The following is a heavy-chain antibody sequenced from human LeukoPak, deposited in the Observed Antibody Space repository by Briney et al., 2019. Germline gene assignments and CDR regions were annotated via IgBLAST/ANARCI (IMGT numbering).Heavy chain of an antibody. CDR2: ISYDGSNT. J-gene: IGHJ5*02. D-gene: IGHD4/OR15-4a*01. CDR1: GFTVSTYA. CDR3: ARVPNYFWFDP. Sequence: PGGSLRLSCAASGFTVSTYAMHWVRQAPGKGLEWVAVISYDGSNTYYADSVKGRFTISRDNSKNTLYVQMNTLRAEDTAVYYCARVPNYFWFDPWGQGTLVTVSS. V-gene: IGHV3-30-3*01.